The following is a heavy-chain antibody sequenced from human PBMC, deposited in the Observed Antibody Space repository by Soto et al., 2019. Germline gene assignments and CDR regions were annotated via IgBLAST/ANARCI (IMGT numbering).Heavy chain of an antibody. D-gene: IGHD6-13*01. V-gene: IGHV3-53*04. CDR3: ASGPLSIAAAGSVFDY. CDR1: GFTVSSNY. Sequence: ESGGGLVQPGGSLRLSCAASGFTVSSNYMSWVRQAPGKGLEWVSVIYSGGSTYYADSVKGRFTISRHNSKNTLYLQMNSLRAEDTAVYYCASGPLSIAAAGSVFDYWGQGTLVTVSS. CDR2: IYSGGST. J-gene: IGHJ4*02.